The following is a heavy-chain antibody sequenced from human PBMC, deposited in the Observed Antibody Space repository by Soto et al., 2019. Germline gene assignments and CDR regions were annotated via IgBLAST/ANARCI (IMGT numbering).Heavy chain of an antibody. CDR3: ARVSFDHFVHWFAR. V-gene: IGHV6-1*01. Sequence: SQTLSLTCAISGDSVSSKTAAWNWIRRSPSRGLEWLGRTYFRSRWYNDYAISVKSRITINPDTSKNQFSLLLNSVTPEDTAVYYCARVSFDHFVHWFARWGQGTLVTVSS. J-gene: IGHJ5*02. D-gene: IGHD3-9*01. CDR1: GDSVSSKTAA. CDR2: TYFRSRWYN.